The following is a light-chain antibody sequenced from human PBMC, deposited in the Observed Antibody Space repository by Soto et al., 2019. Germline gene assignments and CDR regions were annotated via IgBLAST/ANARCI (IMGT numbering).Light chain of an antibody. CDR2: GAS. J-gene: IGKJ5*01. V-gene: IGKV3-15*01. CDR3: QQYNNWHPIT. CDR1: TSINKK. Sequence: ELLMTPSPSTLSVSPGERATLSCGASTSINKKVAWYQQKPGQAPRLLIYGASTRATGISARFSGSGCGTEFSLTISSLQSEDFSVYYCQQYNNWHPITFGQGTRLEIK.